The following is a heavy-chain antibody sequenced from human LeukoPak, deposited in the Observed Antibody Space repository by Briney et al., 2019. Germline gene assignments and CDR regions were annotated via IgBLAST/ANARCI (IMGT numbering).Heavy chain of an antibody. Sequence: GASVKVSCKASGYTFTSYGISWVRQAPGQGLEWMGGINPNSGGTNYAQKFQGRVTMTRDTSISTAYMELSRLRSDDTAVYYCAVVTAHAYWGQGTLVTVSS. CDR1: GYTFTSYG. CDR2: INPNSGGT. D-gene: IGHD2-21*02. V-gene: IGHV1-2*02. CDR3: AVVTAHAY. J-gene: IGHJ4*02.